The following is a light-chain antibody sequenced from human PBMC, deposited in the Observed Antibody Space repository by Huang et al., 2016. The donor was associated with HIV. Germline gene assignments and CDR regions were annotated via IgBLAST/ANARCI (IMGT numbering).Light chain of an antibody. CDR1: QSIRNRY. CDR3: QQYGSSSYT. J-gene: IGKJ2*01. Sequence: EIVLTQSPATLSLSPGERATLSCRATQSIRNRYLAWFQQKPGLAPRLLIYDAYNRATGIPDRFSGGGSGTDFTLTISRLEPEDFAVYYCQQYGSSSYTFGQGTKLELK. V-gene: IGKV3D-20*01. CDR2: DAY.